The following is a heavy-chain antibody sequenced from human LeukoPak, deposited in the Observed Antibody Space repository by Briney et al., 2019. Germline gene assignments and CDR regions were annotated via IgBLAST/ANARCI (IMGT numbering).Heavy chain of an antibody. CDR2: INHSGST. CDR3: ARIGTGYNNY. V-gene: IGHV4-34*01. CDR1: GGSFSGYY. Sequence: PSETLSLTCAVYGGSFSGYYWNWIRQPPGKGLEWIGEINHSGSTNYNPSLKSRVTISVDTSKNQFSLKLSSVTAADTAVYYCARIGTGYNNYWGQGTLVTVSS. D-gene: IGHD1-14*01. J-gene: IGHJ4*02.